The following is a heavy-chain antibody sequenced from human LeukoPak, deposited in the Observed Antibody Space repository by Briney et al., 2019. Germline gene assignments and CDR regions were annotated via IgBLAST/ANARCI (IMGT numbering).Heavy chain of an antibody. Sequence: SETLSLTCAVYGVSFSGYYWSRIRQPPGKGLEWIGEINHSGSTNYNPSLKSRVTISVDTSKNQFSLKLSSVTAADTAVYYCARRGTYRRLDYWGQGTLVTVSS. V-gene: IGHV4-34*01. CDR2: INHSGST. D-gene: IGHD1-1*01. CDR3: ARRGTYRRLDY. J-gene: IGHJ4*02. CDR1: GVSFSGYY.